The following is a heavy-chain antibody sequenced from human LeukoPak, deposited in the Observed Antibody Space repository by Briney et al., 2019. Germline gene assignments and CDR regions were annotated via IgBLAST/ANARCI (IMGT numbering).Heavy chain of an antibody. D-gene: IGHD2-2*01. J-gene: IGHJ6*02. Sequence: PSETLSLTCTVSGGSISSGSYYWSWIRQHPGKGLEWIGYIYYSGSTYYNPSLKSRVTISVDTSKNQFSLKLSSVTAADTAVYYCARSHCSSTSCSYYYYGMDVWGQGTTVTVSS. CDR1: GGSISSGSYY. V-gene: IGHV4-31*03. CDR2: IYYSGST. CDR3: ARSHCSSTSCSYYYYGMDV.